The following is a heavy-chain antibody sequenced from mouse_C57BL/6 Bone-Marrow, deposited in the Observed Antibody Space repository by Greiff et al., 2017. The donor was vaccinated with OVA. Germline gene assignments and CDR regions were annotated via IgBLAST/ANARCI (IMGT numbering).Heavy chain of an antibody. CDR1: GFNIKNTY. Sequence: EVQLQQSVAELVRPGASVKLSCTASGFNIKNTYMHWVKQRPEQGLEWIGRIDPANDNTKYAPKFQGKATMTADTSSNTAYLQLSSLSSEDTAVYGGARGNCGSSFYARDDWGQGTSVTVPS. V-gene: IGHV14-3*01. CDR2: IDPANDNT. J-gene: IGHJ4*01. D-gene: IGHD1-1*01. CDR3: ARGNCGSSFYARDD.